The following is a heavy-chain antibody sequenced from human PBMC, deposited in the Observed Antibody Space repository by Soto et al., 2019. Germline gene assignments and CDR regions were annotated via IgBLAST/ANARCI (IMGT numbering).Heavy chain of an antibody. D-gene: IGHD3-22*01. CDR2: ISGSGGST. CDR1: GFTFSSYA. CDR3: AKDLGRSGYYIDY. Sequence: GGSLRLSCAASGFTFSSYAMSWVRQAPGKGLEWVSAISGSGGSTYCADSVKGRFTISRDNSKNTLYLQMNSLRAEDTAVYYCAKDLGRSGYYIDYWGQGTLVTVSS. J-gene: IGHJ4*02. V-gene: IGHV3-23*01.